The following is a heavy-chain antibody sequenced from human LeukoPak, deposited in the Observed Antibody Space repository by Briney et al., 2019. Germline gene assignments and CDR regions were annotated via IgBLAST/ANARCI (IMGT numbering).Heavy chain of an antibody. CDR1: GFTFSTYA. CDR3: ARDSPYYDSSGYYFDY. Sequence: PGGSLRLSCAASGFTFSTYAMSWVRQAPGKGLEWVSAISRDGGSTYYADSVKGRFTISRDNSKNTLYLQMNSLRAEDTAVYYCARDSPYYDSSGYYFDYWGQGTLVTVSS. J-gene: IGHJ4*02. V-gene: IGHV3-23*01. CDR2: ISRDGGST. D-gene: IGHD3-22*01.